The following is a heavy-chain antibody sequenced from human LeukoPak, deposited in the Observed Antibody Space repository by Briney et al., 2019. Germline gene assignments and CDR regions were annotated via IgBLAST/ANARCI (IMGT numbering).Heavy chain of an antibody. CDR1: GGSISSYY. Sequence: SETLSLTCTVSGGSISSYYWSWIRQPARKGLEWIGRIYTSGSTNYNPSLKSRVTMSVDTSKNQFSLKLSSVTAADTAVYYCAAQDIVVVVAARQVWFDPWGQGTLATVSS. V-gene: IGHV4-4*07. CDR3: AAQDIVVVVAARQVWFDP. J-gene: IGHJ5*02. D-gene: IGHD2-15*01. CDR2: IYTSGST.